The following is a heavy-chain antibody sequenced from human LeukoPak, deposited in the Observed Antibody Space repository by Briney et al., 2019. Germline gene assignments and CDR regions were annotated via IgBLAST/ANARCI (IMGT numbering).Heavy chain of an antibody. V-gene: IGHV1-18*04. Sequence: GASVTVSCKASGYTFPRYGISWVRQAPGQGLEWMGWISTYDGNTNYAQNLQGRVTMTTDTSATTAYMELRNLRSDDTAVYYCARAQSRITIFGVDWFDPWGQGTLVTVSS. CDR1: GYTFPRYG. CDR3: ARAQSRITIFGVDWFDP. J-gene: IGHJ5*02. CDR2: ISTYDGNT. D-gene: IGHD3-3*01.